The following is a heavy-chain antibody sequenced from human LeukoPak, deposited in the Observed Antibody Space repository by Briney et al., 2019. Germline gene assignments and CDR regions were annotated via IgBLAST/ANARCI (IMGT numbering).Heavy chain of an antibody. D-gene: IGHD6-19*01. J-gene: IGHJ4*02. Sequence: PSETLSHTCTVSGGSISSYFWSWIRQPPGKGLEWIGYIYYSGSTNYNPSLKSRVTISVDTSKNQFSLKLSSVTAADTAVYYCATLGSGSLGYWGQGTLVTVSS. CDR1: GGSISSYF. CDR3: ATLGSGSLGY. V-gene: IGHV4-59*08. CDR2: IYYSGST.